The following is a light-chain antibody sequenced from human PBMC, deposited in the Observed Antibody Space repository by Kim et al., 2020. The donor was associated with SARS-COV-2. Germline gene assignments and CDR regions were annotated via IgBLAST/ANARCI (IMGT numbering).Light chain of an antibody. Sequence: AIRITQSPSSLSASTGDRVTITCRASEAINNYLAWYQQKPGKAPKLLIYAASTLQSGVPSRFSGSGSGTDFTLTISCLQSEDYANYYCQHYYSYPLTFGQGTKVDIK. V-gene: IGKV1-8*01. CDR3: QHYYSYPLT. CDR1: EAINNY. J-gene: IGKJ1*01. CDR2: AAS.